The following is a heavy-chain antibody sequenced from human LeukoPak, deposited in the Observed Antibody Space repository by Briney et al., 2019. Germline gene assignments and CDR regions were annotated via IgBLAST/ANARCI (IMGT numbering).Heavy chain of an antibody. Sequence: ASVKVSCKASGYTFTSYAMNWVRQAPGQGLEWMGWINTNTGNPTYAQGLTGRFVFSLDTSVSTAYLQISSLKAEDTAVYYCAIVGAIYYYYGMDVWGQGTTVTVSS. V-gene: IGHV7-4-1*02. CDR3: AIVGAIYYYYGMDV. CDR2: INTNTGNP. CDR1: GYTFTSYA. D-gene: IGHD1-26*01. J-gene: IGHJ6*02.